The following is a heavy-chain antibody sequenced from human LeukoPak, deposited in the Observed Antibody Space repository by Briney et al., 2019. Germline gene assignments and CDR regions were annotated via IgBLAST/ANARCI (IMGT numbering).Heavy chain of an antibody. CDR3: ALLEWVYCGGDCYSGNRDY. D-gene: IGHD2-21*02. V-gene: IGHV1-2*06. J-gene: IGHJ4*02. CDR2: INPNSGGT. CDR1: GHTFTGYY. Sequence: ASVKVSCKASGHTFTGYYMHWVRQAPGQGLEWMGRINPNSGGTNYAQKFQGRVTMTRDTSISTAYMELNRLRSDDTAVYYCALLEWVYCGGDCYSGNRDYWGQGTLVTVSS.